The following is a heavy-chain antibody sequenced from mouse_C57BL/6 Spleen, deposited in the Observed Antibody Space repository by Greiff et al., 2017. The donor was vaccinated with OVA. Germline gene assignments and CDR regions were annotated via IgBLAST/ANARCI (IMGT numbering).Heavy chain of an antibody. D-gene: IGHD2-12*01. V-gene: IGHV10-1*01. CDR1: GFSFNTYA. CDR3: VSRLLYFAY. Sequence: EVKVVDSGGGLVQPKGSLKLSCAASGFSFNTYAMNWVRQAPGKGLEWVARIRSKSNNYATYYADSVKDRFTISRDDSESMLYLQMNNLKTEDTAMYYCVSRLLYFAYWGQGTLVTVSA. J-gene: IGHJ3*01. CDR2: IRSKSNNYAT.